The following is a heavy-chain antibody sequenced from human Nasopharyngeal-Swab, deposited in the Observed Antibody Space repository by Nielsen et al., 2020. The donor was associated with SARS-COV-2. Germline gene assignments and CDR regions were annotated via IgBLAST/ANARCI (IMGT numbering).Heavy chain of an antibody. CDR3: TTDLHVYGYYDY. Sequence: GVSLRLSFSASGFTFRNSWMSWVVQAPGKGLKWVVRIKSKTDGGTTDYAAPVKGRFTISRDDSKTTLYLQMNSLKTEDTAVYYCTTDLHVYGYYDYWGQGTLVTVSS. D-gene: IGHD5/OR15-5a*01. J-gene: IGHJ4*02. CDR2: IKSKTDGGTT. CDR1: GFTFRNSW. V-gene: IGHV3-15*01.